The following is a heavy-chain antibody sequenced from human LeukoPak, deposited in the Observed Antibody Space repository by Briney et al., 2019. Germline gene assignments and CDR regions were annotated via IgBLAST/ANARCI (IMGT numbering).Heavy chain of an antibody. CDR3: ARDTQLYSVDY. J-gene: IGHJ4*02. CDR2: INPNSGGT. D-gene: IGHD2-2*01. Sequence: GASVKVSCKASGYTFTGYYMHWVRQAPGQGLEWMGRINPNSGGTNYAQKFQGRVTMTRDTSTSTAYMELSRLRSDDTAVYYCARDTQLYSVDYWGQGTLVTVSS. V-gene: IGHV1-2*06. CDR1: GYTFTGYY.